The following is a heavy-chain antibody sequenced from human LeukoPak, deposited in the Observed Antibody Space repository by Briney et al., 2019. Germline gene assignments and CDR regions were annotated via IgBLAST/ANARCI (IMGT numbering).Heavy chain of an antibody. V-gene: IGHV3-23*01. CDR3: AKNPSGLYYYGSGSYSNWFDP. D-gene: IGHD3-10*01. Sequence: GGSLRLSCAASGFTFSSYAMSWVRQAPGKGLEWVSAISGSGGSTYYAGSVKGRFTISRDNSKNTLYLQMNSLRAEDTAVYYCAKNPSGLYYYGSGSYSNWFDPWGQGTLVTVSS. CDR2: ISGSGGST. J-gene: IGHJ5*02. CDR1: GFTFSSYA.